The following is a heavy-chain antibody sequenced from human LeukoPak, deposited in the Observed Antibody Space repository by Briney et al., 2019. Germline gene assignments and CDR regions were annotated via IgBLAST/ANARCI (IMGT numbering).Heavy chain of an antibody. Sequence: SVKVSCKASGGTFSSYAISWVRQAPGQGLGWMGRIIPILGIANYAQKFQGRVTITADKSTSTAYMELSSLRSEDTAVYYCARAYRYCSSTSCQGGYYYGMDVWGQGTTVTVSS. D-gene: IGHD2-2*01. V-gene: IGHV1-69*04. CDR1: GGTFSSYA. CDR2: IIPILGIA. CDR3: ARAYRYCSSTSCQGGYYYGMDV. J-gene: IGHJ6*02.